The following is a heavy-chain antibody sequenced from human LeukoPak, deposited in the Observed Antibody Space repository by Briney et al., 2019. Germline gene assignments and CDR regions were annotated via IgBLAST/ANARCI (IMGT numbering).Heavy chain of an antibody. J-gene: IGHJ4*02. CDR1: GGSIVSGSYY. CDR3: ARGRDAYKGGNY. D-gene: IGHD5-24*01. V-gene: IGHV4-31*03. Sequence: PSQTLSLTCSVSGGSIVSGSYYWSWIRQHPGKGLEWIGHIYFSGDASYNPSLKSRVTISVDTSENQFSLKLSSVTAADTAVYYCARGRDAYKGGNYWGQGTLVTVSS. CDR2: IYFSGDA.